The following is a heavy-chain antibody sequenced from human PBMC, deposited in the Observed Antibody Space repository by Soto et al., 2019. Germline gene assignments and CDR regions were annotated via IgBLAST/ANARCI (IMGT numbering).Heavy chain of an antibody. CDR2: INQDGGEK. CDR3: ARGARGIDP. J-gene: IGHJ5*02. V-gene: IGHV3-7*01. CDR1: GFTFSSYW. Sequence: EVQLVESGGDLVQPGGSLRLSCAASGFTFSSYWMSWVRQAPGKGLEWVANINQDGGEKYYVHSVKGRFIISRDNAEKSVDLQMNSLRGEDTAVYYCARGARGIDPWGQGTLVTVSS.